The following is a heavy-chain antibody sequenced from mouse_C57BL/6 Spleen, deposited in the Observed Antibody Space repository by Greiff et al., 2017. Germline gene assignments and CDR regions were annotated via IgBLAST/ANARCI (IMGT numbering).Heavy chain of an antibody. V-gene: IGHV5-4*03. CDR3: ARDGKGAAWFAY. D-gene: IGHD2-3*01. J-gene: IGHJ3*01. Sequence: EVMLVESGGGLVKPGGSLKLSCAASGFNFSSYAMSWVRQTPEKRLEWVATISDGGSYTYYPDNVKGRFTISRDNAKNNLYLQMSHLKSEDTAMYYCARDGKGAAWFAYWGQGTLVTVAA. CDR1: GFNFSSYA. CDR2: ISDGGSYT.